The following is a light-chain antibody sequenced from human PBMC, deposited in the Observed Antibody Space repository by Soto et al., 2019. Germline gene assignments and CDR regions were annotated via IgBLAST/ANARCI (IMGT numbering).Light chain of an antibody. V-gene: IGLV2-14*01. Sequence: QSALTQPASVSGSPGQSVTISCTGTSSDIGRYNYVSWYQQHPGKVPKLMIYDVSNRPSGVSNRFSGSKSGNTASLTISGLQAEDEADYYCSSYTSRSTLVFGSGTKLTVL. CDR1: SSDIGRYNY. CDR2: DVS. J-gene: IGLJ1*01. CDR3: SSYTSRSTLV.